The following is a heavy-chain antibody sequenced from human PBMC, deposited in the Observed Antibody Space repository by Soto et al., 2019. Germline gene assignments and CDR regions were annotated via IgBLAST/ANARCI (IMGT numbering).Heavy chain of an antibody. CDR2: INPNVGST. D-gene: IGHD3-9*01. CDR1: GYTFTNYY. J-gene: IGHJ4*02. Sequence: QVHLVQSGADVKKPGASVKVSCKASGYTFTNYYMHWVRQAPGQGPEWMGIINPNVGSTTYAQRFQGRFTITRDTSTSTVYMELSRPRPEDTAVYYCVRDYDILTAYQYYFYYWGQGTLVTVSS. CDR3: VRDYDILTAYQYYFYY. V-gene: IGHV1-46*01.